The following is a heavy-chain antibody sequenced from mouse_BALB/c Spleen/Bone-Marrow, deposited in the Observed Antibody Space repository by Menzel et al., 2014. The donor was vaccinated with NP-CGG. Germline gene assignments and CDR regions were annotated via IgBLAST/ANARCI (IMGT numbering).Heavy chain of an antibody. J-gene: IGHJ1*01. CDR3: ARYNAYDWYFDV. V-gene: IGHV1S81*02. D-gene: IGHD2-2*01. CDR2: INPSNGRS. CDR1: GYTFTSYW. Sequence: QVQLQQSGAELVKPGASVKLSCKASGYTFTSYWMHWVKQRPGQGLEWIGEINPSNGRSNYGEKFKSKATLTVDKSSSTTYMQLSSLTSEDSAVYSCARYNAYDWYFDVWGAGTTVTIYS.